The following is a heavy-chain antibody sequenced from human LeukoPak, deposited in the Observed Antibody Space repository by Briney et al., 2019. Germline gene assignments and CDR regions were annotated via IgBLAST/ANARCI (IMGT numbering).Heavy chain of an antibody. CDR3: ARDIDYYDSSGTYYFDY. D-gene: IGHD3-22*01. Sequence: GGSLRPSCAASGFTFSSYSMNWVRQAPGKGLEWVSSISSSSSYIYYADSVKGRFTISRDNAKNSLYLQMNSLRAEDTAVYYCARDIDYYDSSGTYYFDYWGQGTLVTVSS. J-gene: IGHJ4*02. CDR2: ISSSSSYI. CDR1: GFTFSSYS. V-gene: IGHV3-21*01.